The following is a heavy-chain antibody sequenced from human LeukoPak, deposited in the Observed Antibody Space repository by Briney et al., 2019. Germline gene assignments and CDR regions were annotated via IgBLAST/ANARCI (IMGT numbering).Heavy chain of an antibody. CDR1: GGSINYYY. J-gene: IGHJ6*02. Sequence: SETLSLTCTVSGGSINYYYWTWIRQPPGKGLEWIGYVYHSGSTNYNPSLKSRVSISIDSSRKQFSLKLSSVTAADTAVYYCARDPFGVVSAVGMDVWGHGTTVTVSS. D-gene: IGHD3-3*01. CDR2: VYHSGST. V-gene: IGHV4-59*01. CDR3: ARDPFGVVSAVGMDV.